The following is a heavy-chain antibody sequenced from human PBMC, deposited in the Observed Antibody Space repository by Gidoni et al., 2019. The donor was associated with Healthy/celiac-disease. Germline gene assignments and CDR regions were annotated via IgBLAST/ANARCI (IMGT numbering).Heavy chain of an antibody. J-gene: IGHJ6*03. CDR3: AKDSSELGYYYYYMDV. CDR2: ISGSGGST. CDR1: GFTFSSYA. D-gene: IGHD2-15*01. Sequence: EVQLLESGGGLVQPGGSLSLSCAASGFTFSSYAMSWVRQAPGKGLEWVSAISGSGGSTYYADSVKGRFTISRDNSKNTLYLQMNSLRAEDTAVYYCAKDSSELGYYYYYMDVWGKGTTVTVSS. V-gene: IGHV3-23*01.